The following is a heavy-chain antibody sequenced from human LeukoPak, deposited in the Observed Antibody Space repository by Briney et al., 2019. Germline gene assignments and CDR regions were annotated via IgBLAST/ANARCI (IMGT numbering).Heavy chain of an antibody. V-gene: IGHV3-53*01. CDR3: ARGLYTSSSYNWFDP. J-gene: IGHJ5*02. CDR1: GFTVSSNY. CDR2: LYSGGSI. Sequence: GGSLRLSCAASGFTVSSNYMSWVRQAPGKGLEWVSVLYSGGSIYYADSVKGRFTISRDNSKNTLYLQMNSLRAEDTAVYYCARGLYTSSSYNWFDPWGQGTLFTVSS. D-gene: IGHD1-26*01.